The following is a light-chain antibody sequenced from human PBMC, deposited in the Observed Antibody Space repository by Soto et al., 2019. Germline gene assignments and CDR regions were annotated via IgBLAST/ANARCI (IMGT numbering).Light chain of an antibody. J-gene: IGKJ4*01. CDR3: QQTNSFPLT. CDR1: QGISSW. V-gene: IGKV1D-12*01. Sequence: DIQMTQSPSSVSASVGDRVTITCRASQGISSWLAWYQQKPGKAPELLMFAASSLQSGVPSRFSGSGSGTEFILTISSVQPEDSATYYCQQTNSFPLTFGGGTKLDIK. CDR2: AAS.